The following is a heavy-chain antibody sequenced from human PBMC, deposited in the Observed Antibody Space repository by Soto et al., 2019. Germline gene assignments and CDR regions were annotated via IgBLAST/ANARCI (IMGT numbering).Heavy chain of an antibody. CDR1: GFTVSSNY. Sequence: GGSLRLSCAASGFTVSSNYMSWDRQAPGNGLEWISIIYSAGNTYYADSVKGRFTISRDNSKNTLYLQMSSLRAEDTAVYYCAKSVYNWNDGFFDYWGQGTLVTVSS. D-gene: IGHD1-1*01. CDR2: IYSAGNT. J-gene: IGHJ4*02. CDR3: AKSVYNWNDGFFDY. V-gene: IGHV3-66*02.